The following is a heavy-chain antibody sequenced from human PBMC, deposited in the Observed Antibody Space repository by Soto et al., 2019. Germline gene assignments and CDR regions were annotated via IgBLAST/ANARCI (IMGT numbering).Heavy chain of an antibody. CDR3: AKEFYSGSYYYYYGMDV. D-gene: IGHD1-26*01. J-gene: IGHJ6*02. CDR1: GFTFSSYA. CDR2: FIGSGGST. Sequence: GGSLRLSCVASGFTFSSYAMSWVRQAPGKGLELVSVFIGSGGSTYYADSVKGRFTISRDNSKNTLYLQMNSLRAEDTAVYYCAKEFYSGSYYYYYGMDVWGQGTTVTVSS. V-gene: IGHV3-23*01.